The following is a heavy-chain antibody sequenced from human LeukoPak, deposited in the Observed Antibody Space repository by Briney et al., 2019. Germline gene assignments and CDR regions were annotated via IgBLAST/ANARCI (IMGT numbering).Heavy chain of an antibody. Sequence: GGSLRLSCAVSGLTFSGSWITWIRQAPGKGLEWVSAISGSGGSTYYADSVKGRFTVSRDNSKNTLYLQMNSLRAEDTAVYYCAKMLYYYDSSGYSDYWGQGTLVTVSS. D-gene: IGHD3-22*01. V-gene: IGHV3-23*01. CDR1: GLTFSGSW. J-gene: IGHJ4*02. CDR3: AKMLYYYDSSGYSDY. CDR2: ISGSGGST.